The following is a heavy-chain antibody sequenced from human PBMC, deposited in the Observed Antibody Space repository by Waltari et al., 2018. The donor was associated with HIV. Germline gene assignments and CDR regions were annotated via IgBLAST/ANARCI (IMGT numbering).Heavy chain of an antibody. D-gene: IGHD3-22*01. CDR3: ARGPYYYDSSGYYPWYFDY. Sequence: QVQLVQSGAEVKKPGSSVKVSCKASGGTFSSYAISWVRQAPGQGLEWMGGIIPIFGTANYAQKFQGRVTITADESTSTAYMELSSLRSEDTAVYYCARGPYYYDSSGYYPWYFDYWGQGTLVTVSS. J-gene: IGHJ4*02. CDR1: GGTFSSYA. CDR2: IIPIFGTA. V-gene: IGHV1-69*01.